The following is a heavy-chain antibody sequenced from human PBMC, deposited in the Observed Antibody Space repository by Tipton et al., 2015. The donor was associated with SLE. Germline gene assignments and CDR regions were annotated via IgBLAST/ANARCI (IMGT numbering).Heavy chain of an antibody. CDR1: GGSVSSGSYY. J-gene: IGHJ6*03. CDR3: AREGEKAAPGGYYYYMDV. V-gene: IGHV4-61*01. D-gene: IGHD3-16*01. CDR2: IYYSGST. Sequence: TLSLTCTVSGGSVSSGSYYWSWIRQPPGKGLEWIGYIYYSGSTNYNPSLKSRVTISVDTSKNQFSLKLSSVTAADTAVYYCAREGEKAAPGGYYYYMDVWGKGTAVTVSS.